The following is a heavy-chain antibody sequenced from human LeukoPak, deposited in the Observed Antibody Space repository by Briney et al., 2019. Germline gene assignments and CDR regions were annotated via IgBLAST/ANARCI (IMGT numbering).Heavy chain of an antibody. D-gene: IGHD1-26*01. CDR2: IYPGDSDT. CDR3: ARLPVVGATTGDAFDI. CDR1: GYSFTSYW. J-gene: IGHJ3*02. Sequence: GESLKISCKGSGYSFTSYWIGWVRQMPGKGLEWMGIIYPGDSDTRYSPSFQGQVTISAVKSISTAYLQWSSLKASDTAMYYCARLPVVGATTGDAFDIWGQGTMVTVSS. V-gene: IGHV5-51*01.